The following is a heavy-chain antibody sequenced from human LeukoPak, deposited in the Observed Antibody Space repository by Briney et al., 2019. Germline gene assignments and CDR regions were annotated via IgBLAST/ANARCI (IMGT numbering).Heavy chain of an antibody. V-gene: IGHV1-69*05. CDR2: IIPIFGTA. CDR1: GGTFSSYA. J-gene: IGHJ6*03. Sequence: ASVKVSCKASGGTFSSYAISWVRQAPGQGLEWMVGIIPIFGTANYAQKFQGRVTITTDESTSTAYMELSSLRSEDTAVSHCASYSSSPGGYYYYYMDVWGKGPTVTVSS. CDR3: ASYSSSPGGYYYYYMDV. D-gene: IGHD6-6*01.